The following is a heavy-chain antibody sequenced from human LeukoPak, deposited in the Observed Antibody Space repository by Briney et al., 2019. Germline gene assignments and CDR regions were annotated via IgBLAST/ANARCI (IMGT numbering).Heavy chain of an antibody. D-gene: IGHD3-22*01. CDR3: ARESYYDSGGYYYPEY. CDR2: INHSGST. Sequence: SETLSLTCAVYGGSFSGYYWSWIRQPPGKGLEWIGEINHSGSTNYNPSLKSRVTISVDTSKNQFSLKLSSVTAADTAVYYCARESYYDSGGYYYPEYWGQGTLVTVSS. J-gene: IGHJ4*02. CDR1: GGSFSGYY. V-gene: IGHV4-34*01.